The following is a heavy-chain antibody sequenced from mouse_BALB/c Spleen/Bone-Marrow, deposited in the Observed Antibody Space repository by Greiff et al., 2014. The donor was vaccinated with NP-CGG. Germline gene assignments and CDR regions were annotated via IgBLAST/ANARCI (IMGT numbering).Heavy chain of an antibody. CDR3: ARGGISIDY. J-gene: IGHJ2*01. CDR1: GYAFSIYW. Sequence: VQLQQSGAELVRPGSSVKISCKASGYAFSIYWKNWVKQRPGQGLEWIGQIYPGDDDTDYNGKFKGKATLTADRSSSTAYMQLNSLTSEDSAVYFCARGGISIDYWGQGTTLTVSS. CDR2: IYPGDDDT. V-gene: IGHV1-80*01.